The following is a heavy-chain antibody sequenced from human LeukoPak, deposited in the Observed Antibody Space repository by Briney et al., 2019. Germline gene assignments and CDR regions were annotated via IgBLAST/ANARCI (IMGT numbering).Heavy chain of an antibody. CDR3: ATDKGYLDH. CDR2: IYDGDIT. Sequence: GGSLRLSCAPSGFSVSNNYMSWVRQAPGKGLEWVSVIYDGDITYYTDSVKGRFTISRDTSKNTVYLQMNSLRVEDTAIYYCATDKGYLDHRGQGTLVTVSS. J-gene: IGHJ4*02. V-gene: IGHV3-53*01. CDR1: GFSVSNNY. D-gene: IGHD3-16*02.